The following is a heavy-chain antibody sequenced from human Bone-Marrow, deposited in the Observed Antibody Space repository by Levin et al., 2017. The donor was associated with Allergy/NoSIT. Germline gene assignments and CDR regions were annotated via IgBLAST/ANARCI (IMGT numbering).Heavy chain of an antibody. CDR3: ATCGDDCIDVFGI. D-gene: IGHD2-21*02. J-gene: IGHJ3*02. Sequence: GSLRLSCAVSGGPMNSSNWWSWVRQAPGKGLEWIGEIYQSGNTDYNPSLKSRVTISVDKSNSHFFLKLSSVTAADTAVYYCATCGDDCIDVFGIWGQGTLVTVSS. V-gene: IGHV4-4*02. CDR2: IYQSGNT. CDR1: GGPMNSSNW.